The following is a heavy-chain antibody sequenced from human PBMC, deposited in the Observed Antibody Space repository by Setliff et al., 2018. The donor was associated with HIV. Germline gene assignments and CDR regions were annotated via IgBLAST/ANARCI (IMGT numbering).Heavy chain of an antibody. V-gene: IGHV3-30*04. CDR2: ISNDGSHK. Sequence: GGSLRLSCAGSGFAFSSTAMHWVRQAPGKGLEWVAVISNDGSHKYNIESVRGRFTISRDNSKNTVYLEMNSLRAGDTAMYFCARDGGSSPSPVSDYYYYYMDVWGKGTTVTVSS. D-gene: IGHD1-26*01. CDR3: ARDGGSSPSPVSDYYYYYMDV. J-gene: IGHJ6*03. CDR1: GFAFSSTA.